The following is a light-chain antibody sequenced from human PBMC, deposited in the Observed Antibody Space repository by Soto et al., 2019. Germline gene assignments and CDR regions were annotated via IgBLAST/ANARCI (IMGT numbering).Light chain of an antibody. J-gene: IGKJ1*01. V-gene: IGKV1-27*01. CDR3: LKYDSTSHK. CDR2: AVS. CDR1: QAIRAL. Sequence: DSQMTQSPSSLSASVVDRVTITYRATQAIRALLAWYQQKPEKVPNLLLYAVSTLMSWVQSRFSGSGSGTDVTLTICRQLPAGVVSYYYLKYDSTSHKFGQGTKGEIK.